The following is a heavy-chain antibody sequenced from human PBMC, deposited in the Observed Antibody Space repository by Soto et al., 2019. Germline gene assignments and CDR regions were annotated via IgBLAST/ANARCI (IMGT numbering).Heavy chain of an antibody. CDR1: GFTFSSFW. J-gene: IGHJ4*02. Sequence: ESGGGLVQPGGSLRLSCAASGFTFSSFWMSWVRQAPGKGLEWVANIKQDGSETRYVDSVKGRFTISRDNAKNSLYLQIDSLRAEDTAGYYCAGSSGWLDYYWGQGILVTVSS. CDR2: IKQDGSET. D-gene: IGHD3-22*01. CDR3: AGSSGWLDYY. V-gene: IGHV3-7*04.